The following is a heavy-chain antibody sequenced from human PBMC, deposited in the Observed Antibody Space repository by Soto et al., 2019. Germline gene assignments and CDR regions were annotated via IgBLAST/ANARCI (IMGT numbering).Heavy chain of an antibody. D-gene: IGHD5-12*01. CDR3: ARPGGYDYAFDI. Sequence: SETLSLTCTVSGGSINSSSYYWGWIRQPPGKGLEWIGSIYYSGSTHYNPPLKSRVTISVDTSKNQFSLKVTSVTAADTAVYFCARPGGYDYAFDIWGQGTMVTVSS. CDR2: IYYSGST. CDR1: GGSINSSSYY. J-gene: IGHJ3*02. V-gene: IGHV4-39*01.